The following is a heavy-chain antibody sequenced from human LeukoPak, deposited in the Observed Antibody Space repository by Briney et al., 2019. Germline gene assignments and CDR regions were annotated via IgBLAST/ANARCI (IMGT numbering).Heavy chain of an antibody. J-gene: IGHJ4*02. Sequence: PGGSLRLSCAASGFTFSRFGMHWVRQAPGKGLEWVAFIRYDGSNKYYADSVKGRFTISRDNAKNSLFLQMNSLRAEDTAVYYCARDQVSIAGTGIDYWGQGTLVTVSS. CDR2: IRYDGSNK. D-gene: IGHD6-13*01. CDR1: GFTFSRFG. V-gene: IGHV3-30*02. CDR3: ARDQVSIAGTGIDY.